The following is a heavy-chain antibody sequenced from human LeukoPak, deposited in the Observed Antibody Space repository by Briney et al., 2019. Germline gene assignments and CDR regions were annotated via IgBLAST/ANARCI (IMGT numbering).Heavy chain of an antibody. Sequence: GGSLRLSCAASGFTFSSYVMHWVRQAPGKGLEWVAGISFPGSFEYYADSVKGRFTISADSSKSTLFLQMSSLRDEDTAVYYCAREGPLVGAKIGAFDIWGQGTMVTVSS. CDR1: GFTFSSYV. CDR3: AREGPLVGAKIGAFDI. J-gene: IGHJ3*02. CDR2: ISFPGSFE. D-gene: IGHD1-26*01. V-gene: IGHV3-30*14.